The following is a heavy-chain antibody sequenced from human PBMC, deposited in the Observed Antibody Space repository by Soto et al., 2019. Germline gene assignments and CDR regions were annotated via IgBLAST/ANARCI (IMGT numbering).Heavy chain of an antibody. CDR3: AKWNSYGDV. J-gene: IGHJ4*02. V-gene: IGHV3-23*01. Sequence: EMQLLESRGGLVQPGGTLRLSCAVSGFSFSTYVVTWVRQAPGKGLEWVCGVSGGSGVTRYAVSVKGRFTITGDDSKNTVYLQMHSRRVEDTAVYYCAKWNSYGDVWGQGTLVSASS. D-gene: IGHD4-17*01. CDR2: VSGGSGVT. CDR1: GFSFSTYV.